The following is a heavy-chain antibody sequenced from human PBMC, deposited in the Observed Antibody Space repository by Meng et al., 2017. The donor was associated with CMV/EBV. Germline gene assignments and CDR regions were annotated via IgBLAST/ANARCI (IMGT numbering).Heavy chain of an antibody. Sequence: SETLSLTCTVSGGSVSSGSYYWSWIRQPPGQGLEWIGYMYYTGTTNYNPSLRGRVTISVDTSKSQFSLKLTSVTAADTAVYYCARGSGSSRPNFDYWGQGTLVTVSS. J-gene: IGHJ4*02. CDR1: GGSVSSGSYY. D-gene: IGHD6-6*01. CDR3: ARGSGSSRPNFDY. V-gene: IGHV4-61*01. CDR2: MYYTGTT.